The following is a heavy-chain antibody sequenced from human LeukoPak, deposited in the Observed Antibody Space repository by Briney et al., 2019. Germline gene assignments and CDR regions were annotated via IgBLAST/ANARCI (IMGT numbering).Heavy chain of an antibody. D-gene: IGHD3-10*01. CDR3: AREWSSFDY. Sequence: SETLSLTCTVSGGSISSGDYYWSWIRQPPGKGLEWIGYISSSWNTNYNPSLKSRVTISLDTSKKHFSLKLTSVTAADTALYYCAREWSSFDYWGQGTLVTVSS. CDR1: GGSISSGDYY. J-gene: IGHJ4*02. CDR2: ISSSWNT. V-gene: IGHV4-61*03.